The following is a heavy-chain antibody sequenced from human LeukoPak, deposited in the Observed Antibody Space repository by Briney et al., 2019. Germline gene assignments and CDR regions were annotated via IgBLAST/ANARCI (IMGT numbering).Heavy chain of an antibody. CDR3: ARDFRYHDSSGYYSFDY. J-gene: IGHJ4*02. D-gene: IGHD3-22*01. Sequence: PGGSLRLSCAASGFTFTTYGMNWVRQAPGKGLEWVSYLSGRSNSIYYAESVKGRFTISRDNAKNSLYLQMNSLRDEDTAEYYCARDFRYHDSSGYYSFDYWGQGTLVTVSS. CDR2: LSGRSNSI. CDR1: GFTFTTYG. V-gene: IGHV3-48*02.